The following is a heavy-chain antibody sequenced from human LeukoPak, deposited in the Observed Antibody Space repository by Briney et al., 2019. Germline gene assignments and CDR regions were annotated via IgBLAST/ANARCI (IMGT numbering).Heavy chain of an antibody. V-gene: IGHV4-34*01. D-gene: IGHD3-9*01. CDR1: GGSFSGYY. Sequence: SETLSLTCAVYGGSFSGYYWSWIRQPPGKGLEWIGEINHSGSTNYNPSLKSRVTISVDTSKNQFSLKLSSVTAADTAVYYCARGDILTGYYTRGDYDYWGQGTPVTVSS. CDR3: ARGDILTGYYTRGDYDY. CDR2: INHSGST. J-gene: IGHJ4*02.